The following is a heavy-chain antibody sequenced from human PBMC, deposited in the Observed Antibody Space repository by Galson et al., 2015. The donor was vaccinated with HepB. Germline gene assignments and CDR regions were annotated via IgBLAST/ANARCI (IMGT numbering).Heavy chain of an antibody. CDR1: GFTFSSYS. D-gene: IGHD2-8*02. CDR2: ISSSSSYI. CDR3: ARDDGRLDAWWQATGYYFDY. Sequence: SLRLSCAASGFTFSSYSRNWVRQAPGKGLEWVSSISSSSSYIYYADSVKGRFTISRDNAKNSLYLQMNSLRAEDTAVYYCARDDGRLDAWWQATGYYFDYWGQGTLVTVSS. V-gene: IGHV3-21*01. J-gene: IGHJ4*02.